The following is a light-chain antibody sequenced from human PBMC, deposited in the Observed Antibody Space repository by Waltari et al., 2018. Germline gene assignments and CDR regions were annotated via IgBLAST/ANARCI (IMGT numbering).Light chain of an antibody. CDR2: GAS. CDR1: QSVRGS. V-gene: IGKV3-20*01. J-gene: IGKJ1*01. CDR3: QHYVRLPAT. Sequence: EIVLTQSPGTLSLSPGESATLSCRASQSVRGSLAWYQQKAGQAPRLLIYGASSRATGIPYRFSGSGSGTDFSLTIIRLEPEDFAVYYCQHYVRLPATFGQGTKVEI.